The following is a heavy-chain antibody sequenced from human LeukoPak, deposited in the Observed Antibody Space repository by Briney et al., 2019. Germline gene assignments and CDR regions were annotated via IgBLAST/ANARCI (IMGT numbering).Heavy chain of an antibody. CDR3: ARLELEGGAFDI. CDR2: INPNSGGT. D-gene: IGHD1-1*01. J-gene: IGHJ3*02. V-gene: IGHV1-2*02. Sequence: ASVKVSCKASGYTFTGYYMHWVLQAPGQGLEWMGWINPNSGGTNYAQKFQGRVTMTRDTSISTAYMELSRLRSDDTAVYYCARLELEGGAFDIWGQGTMVTVSS. CDR1: GYTFTGYY.